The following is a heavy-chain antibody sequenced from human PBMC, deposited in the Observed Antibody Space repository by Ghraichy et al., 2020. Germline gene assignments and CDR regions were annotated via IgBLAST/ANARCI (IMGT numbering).Heavy chain of an antibody. CDR3: AKGLRVVTPDY. J-gene: IGHJ4*02. Sequence: LSLTCAASGLTFSSYAMSWVRQAPGKGLEWVSGISSSGVSTNYADSVKGRFTISGDNSRNTLYLQMNSLRAEDTAVYYCAKGLRVVTPDYWGQGTLVTVSS. CDR1: GLTFSSYA. D-gene: IGHD4-23*01. CDR2: ISSSGVST. V-gene: IGHV3-23*01.